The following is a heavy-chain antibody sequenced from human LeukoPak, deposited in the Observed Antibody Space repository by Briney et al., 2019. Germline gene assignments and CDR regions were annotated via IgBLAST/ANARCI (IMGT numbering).Heavy chain of an antibody. CDR3: VTYSSMVGLSFDY. Sequence: AETLSLTCTVSGGSISSYYWNWIRQPAGKGVEWIARIISTGSTIYNPSLKSRGRISVETYDNQFFLKLASVTAADTAVDYCVTYSSMVGLSFDYWGQGRPVSVSS. V-gene: IGHV4-4*07. J-gene: IGHJ4*02. CDR2: IISTGST. D-gene: IGHD6-13*01. CDR1: GGSISSYY.